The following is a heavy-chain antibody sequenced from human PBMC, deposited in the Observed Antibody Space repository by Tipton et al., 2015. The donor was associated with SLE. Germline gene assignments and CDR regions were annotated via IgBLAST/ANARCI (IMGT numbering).Heavy chain of an antibody. CDR3: ARESGATDDY. V-gene: IGHV1-18*01. CDR1: GYTFTNYA. Sequence: QLVQSGPEVKKPGASVKVSCKASGYTFTNYAVNWVRQAPGQGLEWMGWISTYNGDTNYAQNFQGRVTMTTDTSTSTAYMELRSLRSDDAAVYYCARESGATDDYWGQGSLVTVSS. D-gene: IGHD1-26*01. J-gene: IGHJ4*02. CDR2: ISTYNGDT.